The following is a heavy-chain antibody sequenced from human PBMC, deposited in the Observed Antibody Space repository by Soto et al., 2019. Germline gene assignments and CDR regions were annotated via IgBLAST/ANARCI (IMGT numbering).Heavy chain of an antibody. Sequence: PGGSLRLSSAASGFTFSNNPMTWVRQAPGKGLEWVSIVSGDSTTTYYADSVKGRFTVSRDNSKNTVYLQMNSLIAVVTARYYSVKDNNWAAPVRGQGT. CDR2: VSGDSTTT. D-gene: IGHD3-16*01. CDR3: VKDNNWAAPV. J-gene: IGHJ4*02. CDR1: GFTFSNNP. V-gene: IGHV3-23*01.